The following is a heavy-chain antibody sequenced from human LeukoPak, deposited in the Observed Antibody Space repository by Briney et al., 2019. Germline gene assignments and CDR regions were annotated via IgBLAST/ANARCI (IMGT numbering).Heavy chain of an antibody. CDR2: IYYSGST. J-gene: IGHJ4*02. CDR3: ARHKGGSYRNLDY. CDR1: GGSISSYY. D-gene: IGHD1-26*01. V-gene: IGHV4-59*08. Sequence: SETLSLTCTVSGGSISSYYWSWIRQPPGKGLEWIGYIYYSGSTNYNPSPKSRVTISVDTSKNQFPLKLSSVTAADTAVYYCARHKGGSYRNLDYWGQGSLVTVSS.